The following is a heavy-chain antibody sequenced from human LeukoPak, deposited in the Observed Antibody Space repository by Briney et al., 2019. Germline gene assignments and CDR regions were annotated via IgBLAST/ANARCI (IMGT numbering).Heavy chain of an antibody. Sequence: PSGTLSLTCTVSGGSISSSSYYWGWIRQPPGKGLEWIESIYYSGSTYYNPSLKSRVTISVDTSKNQFSLKLSSVTAADTAVFYCARHSSGWLFDYWGQGTLVTVSS. CDR1: GGSISSSSYY. CDR3: ARHSSGWLFDY. J-gene: IGHJ4*02. D-gene: IGHD6-19*01. V-gene: IGHV4-39*01. CDR2: IYYSGST.